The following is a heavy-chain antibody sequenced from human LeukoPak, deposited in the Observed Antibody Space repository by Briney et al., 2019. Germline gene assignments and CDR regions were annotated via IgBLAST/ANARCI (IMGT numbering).Heavy chain of an antibody. J-gene: IGHJ6*04. CDR2: IQYNGSNE. V-gene: IGHV3-30*12. Sequence: GGSLRLSCAASGFTFSSYAMHWVRHAPGEGLGRVADIQYNGSNEKYADSVKGRFTISRDNAKTSLYLQMNSLTAEDPAVYSCAELGIPMIGGVWGKGTTVTISS. CDR1: GFTFSSYA. CDR3: AELGIPMIGGV. D-gene: IGHD3-10*02.